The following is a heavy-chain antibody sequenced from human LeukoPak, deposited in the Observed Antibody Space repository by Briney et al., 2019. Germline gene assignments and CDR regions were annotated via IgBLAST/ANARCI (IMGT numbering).Heavy chain of an antibody. Sequence: GGSLRLSCAASGFTFSNAWMSWVRQAPGKGLEWVGRIKSKTDGGTTDYAPPVKGRFTISRDDSKNTLYLQMNSLKTEDTAVYYCTTDLWYTVTTSLIPDYWGQGTLVTVSS. CDR1: GFTFSNAW. CDR2: IKSKTDGGTT. J-gene: IGHJ4*02. CDR3: TTDLWYTVTTSLIPDY. D-gene: IGHD4-17*01. V-gene: IGHV3-15*01.